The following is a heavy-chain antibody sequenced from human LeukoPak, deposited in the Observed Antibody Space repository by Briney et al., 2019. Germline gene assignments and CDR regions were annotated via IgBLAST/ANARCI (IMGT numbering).Heavy chain of an antibody. CDR2: ISYSGTT. CDR1: GASISSSTYY. Sequence: SETLSLTCTVSGASISSSTYYWGWTRQPPGKGLEWIGSISYSGTTYYNPSLESRVTISVDTSKNQFSLKLNSVSAADTAVYYCARHYVTGVARGYSDYWGQGTLVTVSS. V-gene: IGHV4-39*01. CDR3: ARHYVTGVARGYSDY. D-gene: IGHD3-10*01. J-gene: IGHJ4*02.